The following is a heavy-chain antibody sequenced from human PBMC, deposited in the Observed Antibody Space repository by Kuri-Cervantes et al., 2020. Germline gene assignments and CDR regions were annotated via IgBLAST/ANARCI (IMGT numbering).Heavy chain of an antibody. Sequence: ASVKVSCKASGYTFTGYYIHWVRQAPGQGLEWMGWINPNSGTTNYAQKFQGWVTMTRDTSINTAYMELRSLRSDDTAVYYCARERLGKSRWYFDLWGRGTLVTVSS. V-gene: IGHV1-2*04. CDR1: GYTFTGYY. D-gene: IGHD7-27*01. CDR2: INPNSGTT. CDR3: ARERLGKSRWYFDL. J-gene: IGHJ2*01.